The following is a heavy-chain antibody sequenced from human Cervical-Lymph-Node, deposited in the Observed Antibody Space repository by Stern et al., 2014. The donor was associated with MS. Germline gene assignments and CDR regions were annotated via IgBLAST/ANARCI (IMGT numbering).Heavy chain of an antibody. V-gene: IGHV1-18*01. CDR3: ARGLLGSENAFDI. CDR1: GYPFTSYG. J-gene: IGHJ3*02. D-gene: IGHD2-15*01. CDR2: SSAYNGNT. Sequence: MQLVESGAEVKTPGASVNVSCKASGYPFTSYGISWVRQAPGQGLAWMGWSSAYNGNTNYAQKLQGRVTMTTDTATITAYMELRSLRSDDTAVYYCARGLLGSENAFDIWGQGTMVTVSS.